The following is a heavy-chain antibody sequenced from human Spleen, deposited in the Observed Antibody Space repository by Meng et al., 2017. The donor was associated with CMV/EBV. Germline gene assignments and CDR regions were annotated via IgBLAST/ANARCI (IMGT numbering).Heavy chain of an antibody. CDR2: NNHSGRT. CDR3: ARGYCSSTSCQGNNWFDP. J-gene: IGHJ5*02. Sequence: TFNGYYWSWVRTRPGKGVEWSGENNHSGRTNYNPSLKSRVTISVDTSKNQFSLKLSSVTAADTAVYYCARGYCSSTSCQGNNWFDPWGQGTLVTVSS. V-gene: IGHV4-34*01. D-gene: IGHD2-2*01. CDR1: TFNGYY.